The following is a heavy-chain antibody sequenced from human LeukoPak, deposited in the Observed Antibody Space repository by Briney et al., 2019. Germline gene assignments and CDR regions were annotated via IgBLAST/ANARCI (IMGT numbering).Heavy chain of an antibody. CDR3: ARDLHPRYDSSGYSFDY. Sequence: SVKVSCKASGGTFSSYAISWVRQAPGQGLEWMGGIIPIFGTANYAQKFQGRVTITADESTSTAYMELSSLRFEDTAVYYCARDLHPRYDSSGYSFDYWGQGTLVTVSS. D-gene: IGHD3-22*01. J-gene: IGHJ4*02. CDR2: IIPIFGTA. CDR1: GGTFSSYA. V-gene: IGHV1-69*01.